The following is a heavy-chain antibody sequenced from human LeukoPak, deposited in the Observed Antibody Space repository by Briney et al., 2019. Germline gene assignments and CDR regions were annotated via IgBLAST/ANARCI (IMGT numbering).Heavy chain of an antibody. Sequence: ASVKASCKASGYTFTGYYIHRVRQAPGQGLEWMGWINPNSADTNYAQKFQGRVTMTRDTSISTAYMELSRLRSDDTAVYYCARDRQRLPYYYFYYMDVWGKGTTVTVSS. D-gene: IGHD6-25*01. V-gene: IGHV1-2*02. CDR2: INPNSADT. CDR3: ARDRQRLPYYYFYYMDV. J-gene: IGHJ6*03. CDR1: GYTFTGYY.